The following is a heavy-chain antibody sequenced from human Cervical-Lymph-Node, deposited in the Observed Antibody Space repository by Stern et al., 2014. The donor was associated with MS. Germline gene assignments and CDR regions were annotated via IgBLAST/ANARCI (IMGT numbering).Heavy chain of an antibody. CDR1: GDSISSGNYY. Sequence: QVQLQESGPGLVKPSQTLSLTCTVSGDSISSGNYYWSWIRQPAGKGLEWIGRIYSSGTTYYNPSLRSRVTISIDTSNNPFSLKLSSGTATDTAVYYCATQGRALAPDWGQGTLVTVSS. CDR3: ATQGRALAPD. CDR2: IYSSGTT. J-gene: IGHJ4*02. V-gene: IGHV4-61*02.